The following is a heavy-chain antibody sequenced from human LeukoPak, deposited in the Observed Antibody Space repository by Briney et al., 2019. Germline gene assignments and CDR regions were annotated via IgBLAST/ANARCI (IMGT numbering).Heavy chain of an antibody. CDR2: ISSSSSYI. V-gene: IGHV3-21*01. CDR3: AIYSGSY. CDR1: TFTFRSYS. J-gene: IGHJ4*02. Sequence: PGGSLRLSCAASTFTFRSYSMNWVRQAPGKGLEWVSSISSSSSYIYYADSVKGRFTISRDNAKNSLYLQMNSLRAEDTAVYYCAIYSGSYWGQGTLVTVSS. D-gene: IGHD2-15*01.